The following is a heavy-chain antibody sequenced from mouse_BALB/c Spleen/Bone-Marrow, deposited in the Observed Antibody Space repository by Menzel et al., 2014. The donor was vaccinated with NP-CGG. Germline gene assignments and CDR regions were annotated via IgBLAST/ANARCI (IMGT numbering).Heavy chain of an antibody. CDR1: GYSITSGFA. D-gene: IGHD1-3*01. J-gene: IGHJ2*01. CDR2: ITSSGRT. CDR3: ARSGNFFDY. V-gene: IGHV3-2*02. Sequence: DVQLQESGPGLVKPSQSLSLTCTVTGYSITSGFAWNWIRQFPGNNLEWMGYITSSGRTSYHPSLKGRISITRDTSKNQFFLQLNSVTTEDTATYYCARSGNFFDYWGQGTTLTVSS.